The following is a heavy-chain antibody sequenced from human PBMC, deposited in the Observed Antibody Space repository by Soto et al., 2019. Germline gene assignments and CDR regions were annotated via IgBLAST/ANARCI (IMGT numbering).Heavy chain of an antibody. J-gene: IGHJ4*02. CDR2: IIPILGTA. CDR1: GGTFSSYA. CDR3: ARESRYCSGGSCYCLPGIDY. Sequence: QVQLVQSGAEVQKPGSSVTVSCKASGGTFSSYAISWVRQAPGQGLEWMGGIIPILGTANYAQKFQGRVTITADESTSTAYMELSSLRSEDTAVYYCARESRYCSGGSCYCLPGIDYWGQGTLVTVSS. V-gene: IGHV1-69*12. D-gene: IGHD2-15*01.